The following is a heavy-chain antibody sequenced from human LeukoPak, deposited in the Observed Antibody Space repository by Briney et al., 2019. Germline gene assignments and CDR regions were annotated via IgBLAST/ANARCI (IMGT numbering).Heavy chain of an antibody. J-gene: IGHJ4*02. V-gene: IGHV3-21*01. CDR2: ISSSSSYI. D-gene: IGHD6-19*01. CDR3: ARTEGSGWYYFDY. Sequence: GGSLRLSCAASGFTFSSYSMNWVRRAPGKGLEWVSSISSSSSYIYYADSVKGRLTISRDNAKNSLYLQMNSLRAEDTAVYYCARTEGSGWYYFDYWGQGTLVTVSS. CDR1: GFTFSSYS.